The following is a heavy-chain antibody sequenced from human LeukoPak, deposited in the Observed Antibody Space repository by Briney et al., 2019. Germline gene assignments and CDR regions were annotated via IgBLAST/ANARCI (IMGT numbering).Heavy chain of an antibody. Sequence: GGSLRLSCAASRFTFSTYGMSWVRQAPGKGLEWVSGISWNSGSIGYADSVKGRFTISRDNAKNSLYLQMNSLRAEDTALYYCAKVLSPAAGMGNFDYWGQRTLVTVSS. D-gene: IGHD6-13*01. J-gene: IGHJ4*02. V-gene: IGHV3-9*01. CDR3: AKVLSPAAGMGNFDY. CDR1: RFTFSTYG. CDR2: ISWNSGSI.